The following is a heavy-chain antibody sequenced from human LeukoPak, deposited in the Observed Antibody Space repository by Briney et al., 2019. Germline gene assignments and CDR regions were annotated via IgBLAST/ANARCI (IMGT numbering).Heavy chain of an antibody. CDR2: IYYSGTS. CDR1: GGSFSGYY. V-gene: IGHV4-34*01. CDR3: ATDSTTWPNY. D-gene: IGHD2/OR15-2a*01. J-gene: IGHJ4*02. Sequence: SETLSLTCAVYGGSFSGYYWSWIRQPPGKGLEWIGSIYYSGTSYYNPSLKSRVTISVDTSKNQFSLRLNSVTAADTAVYYCATDSTTWPNYWGQGTLVTVSS.